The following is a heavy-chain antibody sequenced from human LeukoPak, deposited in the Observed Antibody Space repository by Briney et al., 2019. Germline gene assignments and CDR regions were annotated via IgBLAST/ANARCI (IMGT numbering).Heavy chain of an antibody. V-gene: IGHV3-11*04. D-gene: IGHD3-16*02. CDR1: GFTFSDYY. J-gene: IGHJ6*03. CDR2: ISSSGSTI. Sequence: PGGSLRLSCAASGFTFSDYYMSWIRQAPGKGLEWVSYISSSGSTIYYADSVKGRFTISRDNAKNSLYLQMNSLRAEDTAVYYCGRGVKYYYYYMDVWGKGTTVTVSS. CDR3: GRGVKYYYYYMDV.